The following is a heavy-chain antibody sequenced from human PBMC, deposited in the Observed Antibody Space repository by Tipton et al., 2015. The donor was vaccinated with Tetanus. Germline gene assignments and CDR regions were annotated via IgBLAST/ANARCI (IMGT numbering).Heavy chain of an antibody. D-gene: IGHD2-21*02. Sequence: SLRLSCAASGFTFSSYAMSWVRQAPGKGLEWLSGISSSGVYTFYADSLKGRFTTSRDNSKNTLYLQMISLRAEDTAVYSCARGMAEASNCGGDCYSDYWGQGTLVTVSS. CDR2: ISSSGVYT. CDR1: GFTFSSYA. CDR3: ARGMAEASNCGGDCYSDY. J-gene: IGHJ4*02. V-gene: IGHV3-23*01.